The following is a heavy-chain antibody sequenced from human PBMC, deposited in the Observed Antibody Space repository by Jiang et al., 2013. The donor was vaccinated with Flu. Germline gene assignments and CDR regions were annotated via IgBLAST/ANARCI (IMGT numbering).Heavy chain of an antibody. V-gene: IGHV2-5*02. CDR3: AHSVLYYDFWSGYYYFDY. CDR1: GFSLSTSGVG. J-gene: IGHJ4*02. D-gene: IGHD3-3*01. CDR2: IYWDDDK. Sequence: KPTQTLTLTCTFSGFSLSTSGVGVGWIRQPPGKALEWLALIYWDDDKRYSPSLKSRLTITKDTSKNQVVLTMTNMDPVDTATYYCAHSVLYYDFWSGYYYFDYVGPGNPGHRLL.